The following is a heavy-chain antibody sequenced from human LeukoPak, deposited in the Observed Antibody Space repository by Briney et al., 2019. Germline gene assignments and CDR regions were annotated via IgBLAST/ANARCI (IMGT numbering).Heavy chain of an antibody. CDR2: IYLSGHT. Sequence: SETLSLTCTVSGDSLSSSYLSWIRQSPGKGLEWIGRIYLSGHTNYNPPLKSRVTMSIDPSKNQFSLKMSSVNAADTAVYYCAVCNCGGACYTYSRPWCDAFDIWGQGTMVTVSS. CDR1: GDSLSSSY. CDR3: AVCNCGGACYTYSRPWCDAFDI. D-gene: IGHD2-21*02. J-gene: IGHJ3*02. V-gene: IGHV4-4*07.